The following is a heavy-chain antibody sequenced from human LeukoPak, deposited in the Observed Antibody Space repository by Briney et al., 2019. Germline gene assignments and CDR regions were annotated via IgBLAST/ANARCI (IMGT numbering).Heavy chain of an antibody. CDR1: GFTVSSNY. CDR2: IYSGGST. J-gene: IGHJ4*02. V-gene: IGHV3-53*01. Sequence: PGGSLRLSCAASGFTVSSNYMSWVRHAPGKGLEWVSVIYSGGSTYYADSVKGRFTISRDNSKSTLYIQMNSLSAEDTAVYYCARAKPKNMVRGLIMRRESRYYFDYWGQGTLVTVSS. CDR3: ARAKPKNMVRGLIMRRESRYYFDY. D-gene: IGHD3-10*01.